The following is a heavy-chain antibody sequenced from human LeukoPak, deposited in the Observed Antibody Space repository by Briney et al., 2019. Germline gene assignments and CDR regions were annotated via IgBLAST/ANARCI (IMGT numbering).Heavy chain of an antibody. Sequence: PSETLSLTCAVYGGSCSGYYWSWIRRPPGKGLEWIGEINHSGSTNYNPSLKSRVTISVDTSKNQFSLKLSSVTAADTAVYYCARELGYYGSGSYFDYWGQGTLVTVSS. CDR1: GGSCSGYY. CDR2: INHSGST. CDR3: ARELGYYGSGSYFDY. J-gene: IGHJ4*02. V-gene: IGHV4-34*01. D-gene: IGHD3-10*01.